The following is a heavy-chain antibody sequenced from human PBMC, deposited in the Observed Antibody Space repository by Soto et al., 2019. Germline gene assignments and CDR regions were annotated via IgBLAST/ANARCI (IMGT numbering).Heavy chain of an antibody. Sequence: LRLSCAASGFTFSSYAMSWVRQAPGKGLEWVSAISGSGASTYYADSVKGRFTISRDNSKNTQSLQMNDLRAEDTAVYYCARDGVGATTYFGYLDYWSQGTLVTVSS. CDR1: GFTFSSYA. CDR3: ARDGVGATTYFGYLDY. CDR2: ISGSGAST. V-gene: IGHV3-23*01. J-gene: IGHJ4*02. D-gene: IGHD1-26*01.